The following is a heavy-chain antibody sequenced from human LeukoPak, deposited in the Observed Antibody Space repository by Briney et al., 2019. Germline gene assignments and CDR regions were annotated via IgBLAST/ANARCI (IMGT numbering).Heavy chain of an antibody. CDR1: GFTFSSYS. Sequence: PGGSLRLSCAASGFTFSSYSMNWVRQAPGKGLEWVSSISSSSSYIYYADSVKGRFTISRDNAKNSRYLQMNSLRAEDTAVYYCARGAVARQDYWGQGTLVTVSS. V-gene: IGHV3-21*01. J-gene: IGHJ4*02. D-gene: IGHD6-19*01. CDR3: ARGAVARQDY. CDR2: ISSSSSYI.